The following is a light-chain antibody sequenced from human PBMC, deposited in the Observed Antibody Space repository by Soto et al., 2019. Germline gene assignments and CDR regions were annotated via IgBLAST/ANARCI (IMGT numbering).Light chain of an antibody. CDR2: LNSDGSH. CDR1: SGHSNYA. V-gene: IGLV4-69*01. J-gene: IGLJ2*01. CDR3: QNWGTAIHDVV. Sequence: QLVLTQSPSASASLGASVKLTCTLSSGHSNYAIAWHQQQPEKGPRYLMKLNSDGSHSKGDGIPDRFSGASSGTERHLTISSLQSEDEADYYCQNWGTAIHDVVFGGGTKLTVL.